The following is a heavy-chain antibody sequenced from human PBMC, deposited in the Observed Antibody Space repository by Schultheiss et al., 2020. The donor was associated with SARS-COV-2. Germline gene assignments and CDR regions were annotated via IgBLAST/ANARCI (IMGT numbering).Heavy chain of an antibody. D-gene: IGHD6-6*01. V-gene: IGHV4-59*08. J-gene: IGHJ4*02. CDR2: IYYSGST. CDR3: ARLAARPERDFDY. CDR1: GGSISSYY. Sequence: SQTLSLTCTVSGGSISSYYWSWIRQPPGKGLEWIGYIYYSGSTYYNPSLKSRVTISVDTSKNQFSLKLSSVTAADTAVYYCARLAARPERDFDYWGQGTLVTVSS.